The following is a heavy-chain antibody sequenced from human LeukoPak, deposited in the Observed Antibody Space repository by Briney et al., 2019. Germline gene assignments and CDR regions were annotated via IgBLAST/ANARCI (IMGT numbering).Heavy chain of an antibody. V-gene: IGHV3-73*01. CDR2: IRRKGNDYAT. CDR3: ARLGGSPPYFDY. CDR1: GFSFSGSA. D-gene: IGHD3-16*01. Sequence: GSLRLSCAASGFSFSGSAIHWVRQASGKGLEGVGHIRRKGNDYATAYTASVKGRFTISRDDSKNTAFLQMDSLKTEDTAVYFCARLGGSPPYFDYWGQGTLVTVSS. J-gene: IGHJ4*02.